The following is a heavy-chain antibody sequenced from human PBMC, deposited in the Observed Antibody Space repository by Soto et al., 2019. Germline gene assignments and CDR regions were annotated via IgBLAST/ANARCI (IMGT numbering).Heavy chain of an antibody. CDR3: ARDLSWGSNWYYYMDV. D-gene: IGHD7-27*01. CDR1: GFTFSSYS. Sequence: GGSLRLSCAASGFTFSSYSMNWVRQAPGKGLEWVSYISSSSSFIYYADSVKGRFTVSRDNARNSLYLQMNSLRAEDTAVYYCARDLSWGSNWYYYMDVWGKGTTVTVSS. J-gene: IGHJ6*03. CDR2: ISSSSSFI. V-gene: IGHV3-48*01.